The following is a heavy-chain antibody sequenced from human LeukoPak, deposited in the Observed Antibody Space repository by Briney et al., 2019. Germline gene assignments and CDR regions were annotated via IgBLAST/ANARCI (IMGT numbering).Heavy chain of an antibody. CDR2: IYTSGST. V-gene: IGHV4-61*02. D-gene: IGHD3-3*01. J-gene: IGHJ5*02. CDR3: ARESLGTGVVIRNWFDP. CDR1: GGSISSGSYY. Sequence: PSETLSLTCTVSGGSISSGSYYWSWIRQPAGKGLEWIGRIYTSGSTNYNPSLKSRVTISVDTSKNQFSLKLSSVTAADTAVYYCARESLGTGVVIRNWFDPWGQGTLVTVSS.